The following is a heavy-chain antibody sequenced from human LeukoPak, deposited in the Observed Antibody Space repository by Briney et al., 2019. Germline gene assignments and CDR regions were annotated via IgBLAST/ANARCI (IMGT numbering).Heavy chain of an antibody. J-gene: IGHJ4*02. V-gene: IGHV3-23*01. CDR1: GFSFSSYA. D-gene: IGHD4-17*01. CDR3: ARRGAMTTVTTPRGPYDY. Sequence: GGSLRLSCAASGFSFSSYAMSWVRQAPGKGLEWVSSISGNGDSTYYADSVKGRFTISRDNAKNSLYLQMNSLRAEDTAVYYCARRGAMTTVTTPRGPYDYWGQGTLVTVSS. CDR2: ISGNGDST.